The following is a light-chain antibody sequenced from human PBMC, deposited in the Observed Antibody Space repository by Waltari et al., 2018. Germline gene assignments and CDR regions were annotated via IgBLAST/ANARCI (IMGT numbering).Light chain of an antibody. J-gene: IGKJ3*01. V-gene: IGKV3-15*01. Sequence: ETLMTQSPATLSVSPGNRATLPCRASQSVGSNLAWYQQRPGQAPRLRIYGASTRATGIPARFSGSGSGTELTLTISSLQSEDFGIYYCQQYNDWPHTFGPGTKVDIK. CDR3: QQYNDWPHT. CDR1: QSVGSN. CDR2: GAS.